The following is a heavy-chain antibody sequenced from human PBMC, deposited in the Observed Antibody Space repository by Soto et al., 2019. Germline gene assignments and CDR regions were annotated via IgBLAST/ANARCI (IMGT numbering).Heavy chain of an antibody. CDR1: GYTFTSTW. CDR2: INPYGGAA. V-gene: IGHV1-46*01. CDR3: ARGVGSGSYYNQYNWFDP. J-gene: IGHJ5*02. Sequence: GAAVKVSCKASGYTFTSTWMHWVRQAPGQGLEWMGIINPYGGAATYAEKFQGRVTMTTDTSTSTAYMELRSLRSDDTAVYYCARGVGSGSYYNQYNWFDPWGQGTLVTVSS. D-gene: IGHD3-10*01.